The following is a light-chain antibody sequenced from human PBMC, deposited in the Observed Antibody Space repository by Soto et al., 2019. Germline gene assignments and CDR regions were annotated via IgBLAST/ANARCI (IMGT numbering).Light chain of an antibody. Sequence: QSVLTQPPSVSGAPGQRVTISCTGSSSNIGAGYDVHWYQQLPGTAPKLLIYGNSNRPSGVPDRFSGSKSGTSASLAITGLQAEDEADYYCKSYDNSLSGSGVFGTGTKVTVL. CDR1: SSNIGAGYD. CDR3: KSYDNSLSGSGV. V-gene: IGLV1-40*01. CDR2: GNS. J-gene: IGLJ1*01.